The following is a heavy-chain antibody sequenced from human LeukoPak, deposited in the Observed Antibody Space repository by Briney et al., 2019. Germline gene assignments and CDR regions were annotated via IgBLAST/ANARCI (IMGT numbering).Heavy chain of an antibody. CDR1: GGSISSGSYY. CDR3: ARESSGRFDY. CDR2: IYTSGST. J-gene: IGHJ4*02. Sequence: PSETLSLTCTVSGGSISSGSYYWSWIRQPAGKGLEWIGRIYTSGSTNYNPSLKSRVTISVDTSKNQFSLKLSSVTAADTAVYYCARESSGRFDYWGQGTLVTVSS. V-gene: IGHV4-61*02. D-gene: IGHD6-19*01.